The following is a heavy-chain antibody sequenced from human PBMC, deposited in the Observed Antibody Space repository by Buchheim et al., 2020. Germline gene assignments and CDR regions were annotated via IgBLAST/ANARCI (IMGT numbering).Heavy chain of an antibody. CDR1: GFTFRSYA. J-gene: IGHJ6*03. CDR3: ARAVVVPAAIPYYYYYYMDV. V-gene: IGHV3-23*01. D-gene: IGHD2-2*02. Sequence: EVQLLESGGGLVQPGGSLRLSCAASGFTFRSYAMSWVRQAPGKGLEWVSTISGSGAGTYYADSVKGRFTISRDNAKNSLYLQMNSLRAEDTAVYYCARAVVVPAAIPYYYYYYMDVWGKGTT. CDR2: ISGSGAGT.